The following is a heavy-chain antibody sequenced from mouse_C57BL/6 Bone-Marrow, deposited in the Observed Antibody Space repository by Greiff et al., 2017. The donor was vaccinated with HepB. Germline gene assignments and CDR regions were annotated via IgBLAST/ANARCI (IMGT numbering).Heavy chain of an antibody. J-gene: IGHJ4*01. CDR1: GYTFTSYW. V-gene: IGHV1-74*01. Sequence: QVQLQQPGAELVKPGASVKVSCKASGYTFTSYWMHWVKQRPGQGLEWIGRIHPSDSDTNYNQKFKGKATLTVDKSSSTAYMLLSSLTSEDSAVYYWAISGYYYAMDYWGQGTSVTVSS. D-gene: IGHD3-1*01. CDR3: AISGYYYAMDY. CDR2: IHPSDSDT.